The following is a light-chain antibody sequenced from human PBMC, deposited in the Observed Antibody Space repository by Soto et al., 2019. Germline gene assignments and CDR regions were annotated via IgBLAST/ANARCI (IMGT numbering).Light chain of an antibody. V-gene: IGLV1-47*01. CDR3: AAWDDSLRGVV. CDR1: FSNLGSNF. CDR2: RND. Sequence: QSVLTQPASASGTPGQRVTISCSGTFSNLGSNFVFWYQQLPGAAPKLLISRNDQRPSGVPDRFSGSKSGTSASLAISGLRSEDEADYHCAAWDDSLRGVVFGGGTKVTVL. J-gene: IGLJ2*01.